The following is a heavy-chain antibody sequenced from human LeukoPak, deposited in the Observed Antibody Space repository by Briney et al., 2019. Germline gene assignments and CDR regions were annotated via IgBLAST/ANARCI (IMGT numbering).Heavy chain of an antibody. D-gene: IGHD4-17*01. V-gene: IGHV3-21*04. CDR3: AKDLHGPMTTVSP. J-gene: IGHJ5*02. CDR1: GFTFSSYS. CDR2: FSSSGSYI. Sequence: GGSLRLSCAVSGFTFSSYSMNWVRQAPGKGLEWVSFFSSSGSYIYYADSVKGRFTISRDIAKNSLFLQMNSLRVEDTAVYYCAKDLHGPMTTVSPWGQGTLVTVSS.